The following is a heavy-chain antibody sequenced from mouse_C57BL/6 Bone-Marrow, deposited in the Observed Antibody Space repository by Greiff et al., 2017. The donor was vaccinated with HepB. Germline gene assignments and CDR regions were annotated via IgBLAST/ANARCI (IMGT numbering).Heavy chain of an antibody. Sequence: VQLQQSGAELVKPGASVKMSCKASGYTFTSYWITWVKQRPGQGLEWIGDIYPGSGSTNYNEKFKSKATLTVDTSSSTAYMQLSSLTSEDSAVYYCAREEDYYGSSERDYWGQGTTLTVSS. V-gene: IGHV1-55*01. CDR3: AREEDYYGSSERDY. D-gene: IGHD1-1*01. J-gene: IGHJ2*01. CDR1: GYTFTSYW. CDR2: IYPGSGST.